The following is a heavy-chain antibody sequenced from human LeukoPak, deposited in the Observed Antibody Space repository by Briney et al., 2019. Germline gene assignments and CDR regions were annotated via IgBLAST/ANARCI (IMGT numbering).Heavy chain of an antibody. CDR3: ATFRFLGT. CDR2: IKQDGSEK. CDR1: GFTFSSYW. Sequence: GGSLRLSCAASGFTFSSYWMSWVRQAPGKGLGWVANIKQDGSEKYYVDSVKGRFTISRDNAKNSLYLEMNSLRAEDTAIYYCATFRFLGTWGQGTMVTVSP. D-gene: IGHD3-3*01. J-gene: IGHJ3*01. V-gene: IGHV3-7*03.